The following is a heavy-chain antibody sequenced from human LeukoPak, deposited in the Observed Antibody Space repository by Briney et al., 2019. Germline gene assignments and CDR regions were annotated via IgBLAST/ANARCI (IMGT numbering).Heavy chain of an antibody. CDR3: ARGRYYFEY. CDR1: GFTFSSYA. CDR2: ISGSGGNT. Sequence: PGGSLRLSCAASGFTFSSYAMSWVRQAPGKGLEWVSGISGSGGNTYYADSVKGRFTISRDNSKNTLYLQMNSLRAEDTAVYYCARGRYYFEYWGQGTLVTVSS. V-gene: IGHV3-23*01. D-gene: IGHD3-3*01. J-gene: IGHJ4*02.